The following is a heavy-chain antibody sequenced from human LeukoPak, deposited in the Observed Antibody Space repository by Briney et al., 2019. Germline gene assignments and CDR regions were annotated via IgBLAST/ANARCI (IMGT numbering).Heavy chain of an antibody. Sequence: PGGSLRLSCAASGFTVSSNYLSWVRQAPGKGLEWVSLIYSGGSTFYADSVEGRFTISRDNSKNTLYLQMDSLRAEDTAVYYCARSTAVAAPFDYWGRGTLVTVSS. D-gene: IGHD6-19*01. CDR3: ARSTAVAAPFDY. CDR2: IYSGGST. J-gene: IGHJ4*02. V-gene: IGHV3-53*01. CDR1: GFTVSSNY.